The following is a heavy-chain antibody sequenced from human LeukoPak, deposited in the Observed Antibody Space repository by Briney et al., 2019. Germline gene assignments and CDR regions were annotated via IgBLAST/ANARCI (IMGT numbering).Heavy chain of an antibody. J-gene: IGHJ6*03. V-gene: IGHV3-23*01. CDR1: GFTFSSYG. CDR3: ARHGSFTMVRGRLRYYYMDV. CDR2: ISGSGCST. Sequence: GGSLRLSCAASGFTFSSYGMSWVRQAPGKGLEWVSAISGSGCSTYYADSVKGRFTISRDNSKNTLYLQMNSLRAEDTAVYYCARHGSFTMVRGRLRYYYMDVWGKGTTVTISS. D-gene: IGHD3-10*01.